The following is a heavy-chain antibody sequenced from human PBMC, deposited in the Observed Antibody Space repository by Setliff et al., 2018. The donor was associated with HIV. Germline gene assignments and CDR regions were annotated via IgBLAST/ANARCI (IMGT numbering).Heavy chain of an antibody. CDR1: GYSFTTYW. Sequence: GESLKISCRGFGYSFTTYWVGWVRQVPGKGLEWMGIIHPGDSDTTYSPSFQGQVTISVDKSINTAYLQWSSLKASDTAMYFCARHRSPIRAGGWDWFDPWGQGTLVTVSS. D-gene: IGHD6-19*01. V-gene: IGHV5-51*01. J-gene: IGHJ5*02. CDR2: IHPGDSDT. CDR3: ARHRSPIRAGGWDWFDP.